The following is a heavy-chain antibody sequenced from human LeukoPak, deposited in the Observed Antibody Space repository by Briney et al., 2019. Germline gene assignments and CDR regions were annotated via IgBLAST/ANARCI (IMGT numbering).Heavy chain of an antibody. CDR2: ISGSGGST. V-gene: IGHV3-23*01. J-gene: IGHJ4*02. D-gene: IGHD5-18*01. Sequence: GASLRLSCAASGFTFSSYAMSWVRQAPGKGLEWVSAISGSGGSTYYADFVKGRFTISRDNSKNTLYLQMDSLRAEDTAVYYCAKSLGYSYGHPFDYWGQGTLVTVSS. CDR3: AKSLGYSYGHPFDY. CDR1: GFTFSSYA.